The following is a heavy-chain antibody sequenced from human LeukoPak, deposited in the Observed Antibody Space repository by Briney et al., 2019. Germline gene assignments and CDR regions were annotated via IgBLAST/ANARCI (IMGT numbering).Heavy chain of an antibody. CDR2: ITRDGSST. CDR1: GFTFSSSW. V-gene: IGHV3-74*01. J-gene: IGHJ6*04. CDR3: ARHPGYESWSPFWGGMDV. D-gene: IGHD3-16*01. Sequence: GGSLRLSCAASGFTFSSSWMHWVRQAPGKGLVWVSRITRDGSSTTYADSVKGRFTTSRDNAKNTLYLQMDSLRDDDTAVYYCARHPGYESWSPFWGGMDVWGNGTTVTVSS.